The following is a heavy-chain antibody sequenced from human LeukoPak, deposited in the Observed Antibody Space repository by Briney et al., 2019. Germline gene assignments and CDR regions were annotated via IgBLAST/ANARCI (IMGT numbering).Heavy chain of an antibody. CDR3: ARNYDSSGYYSRFDYYGMDV. D-gene: IGHD3-22*01. V-gene: IGHV4-61*01. J-gene: IGHJ6*02. CDR1: GGSVSSGSYY. CDR2: IYYSGST. Sequence: SETLSLTCTVSGGSVSSGSYYWSWIRQPPGKGLEWIGYIYYSGSTNYNPSLKSRVTILVDTSKNQFSLKLSSVTAADTAVYYCARNYDSSGYYSRFDYYGMDVWGQGTTVTVSS.